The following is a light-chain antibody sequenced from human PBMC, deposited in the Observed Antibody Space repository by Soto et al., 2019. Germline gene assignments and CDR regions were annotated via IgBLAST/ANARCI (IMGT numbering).Light chain of an antibody. J-gene: IGLJ2*01. CDR1: SSDVGGYNF. CDR3: NSYTSSSTLV. V-gene: IGLV2-14*03. Sequence: QSALTQPASVSGSPGQSITISCTGTSSDVGGYNFVSWYQQHPGKAPKLMLYNVYDRPSGISHRFSGSRSGNTASLTISGLQAEDEAHYYCNSYTSSSTLVFGGGTKRPS. CDR2: NVY.